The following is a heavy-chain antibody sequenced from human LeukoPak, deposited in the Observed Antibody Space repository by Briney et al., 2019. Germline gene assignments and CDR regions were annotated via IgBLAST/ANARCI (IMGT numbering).Heavy chain of an antibody. CDR2: IKPDGSEK. CDR3: VRGGTYWTVS. Sequence: PGGALRLSCAASGFVFSASYMSWVRKAPGKGVDWAATIKPDGSEKYHVDSVSGRFTISRDNTNDSLFLQMNSLRVDDTAVYYCVRGGTYWTVSWGQGTLVNVS. CDR1: GFVFSASY. V-gene: IGHV3-7*01. J-gene: IGHJ5*01.